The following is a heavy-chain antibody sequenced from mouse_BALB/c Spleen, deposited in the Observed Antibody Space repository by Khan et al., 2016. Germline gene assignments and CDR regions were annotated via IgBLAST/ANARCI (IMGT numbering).Heavy chain of an antibody. CDR2: IYPGDGDT. CDR3: ARGTPFAS. V-gene: IGHV1-80*01. CDR1: GYAFSGYW. D-gene: IGHD2-14*01. J-gene: IGHJ3*01. Sequence: VQLQESGAELVRPGSSVKISCKASGYAFSGYWVNWVKQRPGQGLEWIGQIYPGDGDTNYNGKFKGKATLTADKSSSTAYMQLSSLTSEDSAVYLCARGTPFASWGQGTLVTVSA.